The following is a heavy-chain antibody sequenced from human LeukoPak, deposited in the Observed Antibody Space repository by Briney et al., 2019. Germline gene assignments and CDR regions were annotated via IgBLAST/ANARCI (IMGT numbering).Heavy chain of an antibody. J-gene: IGHJ5*02. Sequence: PSETLSLTCAVYGGSFSGYYWSWIRQPPGKGLEWIGEINHSGSTNYNPSLKSRVTISVDTSKNQLSLKLSSVTAADTAVYYCARGRDSSGYYFWFDPWGQGTLVTVSS. V-gene: IGHV4-34*01. CDR2: INHSGST. CDR3: ARGRDSSGYYFWFDP. CDR1: GGSFSGYY. D-gene: IGHD3-22*01.